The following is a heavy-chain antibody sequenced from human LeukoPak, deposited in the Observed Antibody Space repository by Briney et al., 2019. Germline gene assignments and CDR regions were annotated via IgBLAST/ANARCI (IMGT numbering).Heavy chain of an antibody. Sequence: SVTVSCKASGGTFSSYAISWVRQAPGQGLEWMGGIIPIFGTANYAQKFQGRVTITTDESTSTAYMELSSLRSEDTAVYYCARSPYYYDSSGYYWFDPWGQGTLVTVSS. J-gene: IGHJ5*02. V-gene: IGHV1-69*05. CDR2: IIPIFGTA. CDR1: GGTFSSYA. D-gene: IGHD3-22*01. CDR3: ARSPYYYDSSGYYWFDP.